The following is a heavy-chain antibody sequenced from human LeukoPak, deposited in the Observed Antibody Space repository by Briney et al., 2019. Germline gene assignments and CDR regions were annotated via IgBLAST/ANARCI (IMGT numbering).Heavy chain of an antibody. Sequence: GASVKVSCKASGYTFTSYGISWVRQAPGQGLEWMGWISAYNGNTNYAQKFQGRVTMTRDMSTSTVYMELSSLRSEDTAVYYCARVTAARGPGPLDYWGQGTLVTVSS. J-gene: IGHJ4*02. CDR3: ARVTAARGPGPLDY. CDR1: GYTFTSYG. CDR2: ISAYNGNT. V-gene: IGHV1-18*01. D-gene: IGHD6-6*01.